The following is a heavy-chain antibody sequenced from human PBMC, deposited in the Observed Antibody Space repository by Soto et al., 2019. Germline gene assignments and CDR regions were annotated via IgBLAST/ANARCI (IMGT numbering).Heavy chain of an antibody. CDR2: IIPIFSTP. J-gene: IGHJ3*02. Sequence: SVKVSCKTSGGTFGSYAISWVRQAPGQGLEWMGGIIPIFSTPNYAQKFQGRVTITADESTSTAYMELSSLRSEDTAVYYCARDLAVAAAGTGGAFDIWGQGTMVTVSS. CDR1: GGTFGSYA. CDR3: ARDLAVAAAGTGGAFDI. V-gene: IGHV1-69*13. D-gene: IGHD6-13*01.